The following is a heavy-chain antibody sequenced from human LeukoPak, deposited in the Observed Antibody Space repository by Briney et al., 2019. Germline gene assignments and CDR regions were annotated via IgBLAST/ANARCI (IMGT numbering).Heavy chain of an antibody. J-gene: IGHJ6*02. V-gene: IGHV1-18*01. CDR3: ARDGCSGGSCYRYYYYYYYGMDV. D-gene: IGHD2-15*01. Sequence: ASVKVSCKASGYTFTSYGISWVRQAPGQGLEWMGWISAYNGNTNYAQKLQGRVTMTTDTSTSTAYMELRSLRSDDTAVYYCARDGCSGGSCYRYYYYYYYGMDVWGQGTTVTVSS. CDR1: GYTFTSYG. CDR2: ISAYNGNT.